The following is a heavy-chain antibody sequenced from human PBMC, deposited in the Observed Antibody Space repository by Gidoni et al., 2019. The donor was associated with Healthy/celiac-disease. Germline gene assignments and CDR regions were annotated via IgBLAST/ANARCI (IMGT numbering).Heavy chain of an antibody. CDR2: IYSGGST. Sequence: EVQLVESGGGLIQPGGSLRLSCAASGFTVSSNYMSWVRQAPGKGLEWVSVIYSGGSTYYADSVKGRFTISRDNSKNTLYLQMNSLRAEDTAVYYCASIHYDFWSGSYYGMDVWGQGTTVTVSS. CDR1: GFTVSSNY. CDR3: ASIHYDFWSGSYYGMDV. D-gene: IGHD3-3*01. V-gene: IGHV3-53*01. J-gene: IGHJ6*02.